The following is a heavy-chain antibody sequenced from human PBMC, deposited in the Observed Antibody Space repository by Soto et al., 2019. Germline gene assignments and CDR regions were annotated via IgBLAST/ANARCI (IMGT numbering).Heavy chain of an antibody. J-gene: IGHJ5*02. CDR1: GGSISSGGYY. CDR3: PRLEVSSVRGTYNWFDP. V-gene: IGHV4-31*03. D-gene: IGHD3-10*02. Sequence: LSLTCTVSGGSISSGGYYWSWIRQHPGKGLEWIGYIYYSVSTYYNPSLKSRVTISIDTPKNQFSLKVTSVTAADTDVYYCPRLEVSSVRGTYNWFDPWGHGKLVNVSS. CDR2: IYYSVST.